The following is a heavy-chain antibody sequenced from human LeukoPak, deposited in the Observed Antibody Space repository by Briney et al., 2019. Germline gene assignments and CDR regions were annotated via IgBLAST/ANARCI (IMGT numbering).Heavy chain of an antibody. J-gene: IGHJ5*02. D-gene: IGHD1-7*01. V-gene: IGHV4-4*02. Sequence: SETLSLTCAVSGGSISSSNWWTWVRQPPGKGLEWIGEIYHSGTTNYNPSLESRVTISVDTSKNQFSLKVTSVTAADTAVYYCARVGVSNYLKNWLDPWGQGTLVTVSS. CDR1: GGSISSSNW. CDR2: IYHSGTT. CDR3: ARVGVSNYLKNWLDP.